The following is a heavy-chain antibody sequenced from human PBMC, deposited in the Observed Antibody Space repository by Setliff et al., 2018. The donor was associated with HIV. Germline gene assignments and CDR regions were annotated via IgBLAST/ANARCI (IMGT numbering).Heavy chain of an antibody. CDR3: ARDGAHHDFDY. D-gene: IGHD3-16*01. CDR1: GYPFITGY. V-gene: IGHV1-46*01. Sequence: ASVKVSCQASGYPFITGYIHGVRQAPGQGLEWMGRIIPSGGETIYAQKFQGGFTMNRDTSTSTVYMELSSLRAEDTAVYYCARDGAHHDFDYWGQGALVTVSS. CDR2: IIPSGGET. J-gene: IGHJ4*02.